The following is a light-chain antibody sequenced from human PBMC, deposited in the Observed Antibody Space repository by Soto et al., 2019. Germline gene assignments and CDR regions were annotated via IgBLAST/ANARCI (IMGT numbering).Light chain of an antibody. CDR2: DVS. V-gene: IGLV2-14*01. Sequence: QSALTQPASVSGSPGQSITISCTGTSSDVGGYNYVSWYQQHPGKAPKLMIYDVSNRPSGVSNRFSGSKSGNTASLTISGIQAEDEADYYCSSYTSSSTASFGTGTKLTVL. CDR1: SSDVGGYNY. J-gene: IGLJ1*01. CDR3: SSYTSSSTAS.